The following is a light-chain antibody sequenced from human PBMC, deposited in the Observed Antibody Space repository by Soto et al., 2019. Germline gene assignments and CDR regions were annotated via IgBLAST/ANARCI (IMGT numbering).Light chain of an antibody. CDR2: YDS. J-gene: IGLJ2*01. CDR3: QVWDSNSDQSV. Sequence: SYELTQPPSVSVAPGETARITCGGNNIGRKSGHWYHQKPGQAPVLVIYYDSDRPSGIPERFSGSNSGNTATLTITRVEAGDEADYYCQVWDSNSDQSVFGGGTKVTVL. CDR1: NIGRKS. V-gene: IGLV3-21*01.